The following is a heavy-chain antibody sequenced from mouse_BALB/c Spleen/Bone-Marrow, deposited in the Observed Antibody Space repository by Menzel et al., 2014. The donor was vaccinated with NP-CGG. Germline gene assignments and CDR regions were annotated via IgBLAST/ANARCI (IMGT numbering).Heavy chain of an antibody. CDR3: ARINGYDY. J-gene: IGHJ2*01. CDR2: IDPSTGRT. Sequence: QVQLKESGAELVPPGASVKLSCKASGYTFTSYWMHWVKQRPGQGLEWIGEIDPSTGRTDYNKKFKSQATLTVDKSSSTAYMHLSSLTSEDSAVYYCARINGYDYWGQGTTLTVSS. CDR1: GYTFTSYW. D-gene: IGHD2-2*01. V-gene: IGHV1S81*02.